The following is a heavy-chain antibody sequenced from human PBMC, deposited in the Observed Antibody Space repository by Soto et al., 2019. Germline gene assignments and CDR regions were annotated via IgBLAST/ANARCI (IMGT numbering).Heavy chain of an antibody. V-gene: IGHV1-18*01. CDR3: ARVFGQWLEESYSAY. J-gene: IGHJ4*02. D-gene: IGHD6-19*01. CDR1: GYTFTIDG. Sequence: ASVKVSCKASGYTFTIDGISWVRQAPGQGLEWMGWISAYNGNTNYAQKLQGRVTMTTDTSTSTAYMELRSLRSDDTAVYYCARVFGQWLEESYSAYWRQRTPVPVSS. CDR2: ISAYNGNT.